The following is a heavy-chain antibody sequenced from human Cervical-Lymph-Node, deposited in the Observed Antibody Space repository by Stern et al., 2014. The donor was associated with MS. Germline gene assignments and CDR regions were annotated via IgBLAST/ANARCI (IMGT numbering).Heavy chain of an antibody. CDR3: ARSRAYDFWSGYYLFDY. CDR1: GFSLSTSGMC. V-gene: IGHV2-70*01. J-gene: IGHJ4*02. D-gene: IGHD3-3*01. Sequence: QVTLRESRPALVKPTQTLTLTCTFSGFSLSTSGMCVSWIRQPPGKVLEWLALLDWDDDKYYSTSLKTRLTISKDTSKNQVVLTMTNMDPVDTATYYCARSRAYDFWSGYYLFDYWGQGTLVTVSS. CDR2: LDWDDDK.